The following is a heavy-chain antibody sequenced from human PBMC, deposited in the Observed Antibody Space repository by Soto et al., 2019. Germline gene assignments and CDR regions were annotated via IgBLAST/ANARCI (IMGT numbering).Heavy chain of an antibody. CDR2: IYYSGST. J-gene: IGHJ5*02. Sequence: PSETLSLTCTVSGGSISSGDYYWSWIRQPPGKGLEWIGYIYYSGSTYYNPSLKSRVTISVDTSKNQFSLKLSSVTAADTAVYYCARQKHDYSNPSGWFDPWGQGTLVTVSS. CDR1: GGSISSGDYY. CDR3: ARQKHDYSNPSGWFDP. V-gene: IGHV4-30-4*01. D-gene: IGHD4-4*01.